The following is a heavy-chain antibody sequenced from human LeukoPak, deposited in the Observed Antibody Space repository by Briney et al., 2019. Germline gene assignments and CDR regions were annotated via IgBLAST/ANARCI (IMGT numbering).Heavy chain of an antibody. CDR1: GFTFSSYS. CDR2: ISSSSSTI. V-gene: IGHV3-48*02. D-gene: IGHD6-13*01. Sequence: GGSLRLSCAPSGFTFSSYSMNWVRQAPGKGLEWVSYISSSSSTIYYADSVKGRFTISRDNAKNSLYLQLNSLRDEDTAVYYCAKDGRVAAAAYYFDYGGRGTLATVPS. CDR3: AKDGRVAAAAYYFDY. J-gene: IGHJ4*02.